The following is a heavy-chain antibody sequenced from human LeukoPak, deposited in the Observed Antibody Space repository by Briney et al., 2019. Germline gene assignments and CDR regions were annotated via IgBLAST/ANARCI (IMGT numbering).Heavy chain of an antibody. CDR1: GGSISSYY. D-gene: IGHD6-13*01. Sequence: SETLSLTCTVSGGSISSYYWSWIRQPPGKGLEWIGYIYYSGSTNYNPSLKSRVTISVDTSMNQFSLKLSSVTAADTAVYYCARGPRGSWYRKGSQDYWGQGTLVTVSS. CDR3: ARGPRGSWYRKGSQDY. J-gene: IGHJ4*02. CDR2: IYYSGST. V-gene: IGHV4-59*12.